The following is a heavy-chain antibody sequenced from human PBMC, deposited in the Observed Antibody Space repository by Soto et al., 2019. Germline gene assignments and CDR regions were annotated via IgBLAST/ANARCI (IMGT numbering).Heavy chain of an antibody. J-gene: IGHJ6*03. D-gene: IGHD2-15*01. Sequence: QVQLVQSGAEVKKPGASVKVSCKASGYTFTGYYMHWVRQAPGQGLEWMGWINPNSGGTNYAQKFQGWVTMTRDASSSTAYMELSRLRSDDTAVYYCARDRGGGYCSGGSCYYYYYMDVWGKGTTVTVSS. CDR1: GYTFTGYY. CDR2: INPNSGGT. V-gene: IGHV1-2*04. CDR3: ARDRGGGYCSGGSCYYYYYMDV.